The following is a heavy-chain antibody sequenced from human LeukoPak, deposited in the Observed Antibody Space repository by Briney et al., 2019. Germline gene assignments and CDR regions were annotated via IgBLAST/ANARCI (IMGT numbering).Heavy chain of an antibody. Sequence: SETLSLTCAVYGGSFSGYYWSWIRQPPGKGLDWIGEINHSGSTNYNPSLKSRVTISVDTSKNQFSLKLSSVTAADTAVYYCARRRYSGSYYGVTPFDYWGQGTLVTVSS. CDR3: ARRRYSGSYYGVTPFDY. J-gene: IGHJ4*02. V-gene: IGHV4-34*01. CDR2: INHSGST. CDR1: GGSFSGYY. D-gene: IGHD1-26*01.